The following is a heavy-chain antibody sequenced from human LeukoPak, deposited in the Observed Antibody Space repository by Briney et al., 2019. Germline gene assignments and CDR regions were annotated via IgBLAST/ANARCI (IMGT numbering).Heavy chain of an antibody. CDR3: VKVASSPGPFDY. V-gene: IGHV3-64D*06. Sequence: GGSLRLSCSAAGFTFSSYSIYWVRNTQGKGLEYVSAINSNGGSTFYADPVKGRFTISRDNSKNTLYLQMSSLRPEDTAVYYCVKVASSPGPFDYWGQGTLVIVSS. CDR2: INSNGGST. J-gene: IGHJ4*02. CDR1: GFTFSSYS. D-gene: IGHD6-13*01.